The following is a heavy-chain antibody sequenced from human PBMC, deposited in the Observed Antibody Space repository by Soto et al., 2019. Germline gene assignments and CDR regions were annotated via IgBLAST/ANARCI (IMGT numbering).Heavy chain of an antibody. D-gene: IGHD6-25*01. Sequence: QVQMQQWGAGLVKPSESLSLTCAVYGGSFSDYYWNWIRQSPGKGLEWFGEINHGGGTNYNPSLKSRFTMSIDTSKNQFSLKLSSVTAADSALYYCARSPRLAIAYFDFWGQGTLVTVSS. J-gene: IGHJ4*02. CDR2: INHGGGT. CDR3: ARSPRLAIAYFDF. V-gene: IGHV4-34*02. CDR1: GGSFSDYY.